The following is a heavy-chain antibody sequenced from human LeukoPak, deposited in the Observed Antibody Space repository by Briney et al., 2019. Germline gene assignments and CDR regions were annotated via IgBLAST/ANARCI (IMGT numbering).Heavy chain of an antibody. CDR3: ARGLAVNMVRGIIIDISGIDY. CDR2: ISYDGSNK. Sequence: GGSLRLSCAASGFTFSNNAIHWVRQAPGKGLEWVAVISYDGSNKFYADSVKGRFTISRDNSKKTLYLQMNSLRVEDTAVYYCARGLAVNMVRGIIIDISGIDYWGQGTLVTVSS. V-gene: IGHV3-30-3*01. CDR1: GFTFSNNA. D-gene: IGHD3-10*01. J-gene: IGHJ4*02.